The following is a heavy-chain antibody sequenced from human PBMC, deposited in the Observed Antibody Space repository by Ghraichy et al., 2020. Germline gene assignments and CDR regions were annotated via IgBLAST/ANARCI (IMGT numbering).Heavy chain of an antibody. CDR2: IEDNGRTK. Sequence: GESLNISCAVSGFTFRNSWMTWLRQAPGKGLQWVANIEDNGRTKYYVDSVRGRFTISRDNAKNSLYLQMDSLRAEDTAVYYCARDLGFGELDCWGQGTLVTVS. CDR3: ARDLGFGELDC. V-gene: IGHV3-7*01. CDR1: GFTFRNSW. D-gene: IGHD4-17*01. J-gene: IGHJ4*02.